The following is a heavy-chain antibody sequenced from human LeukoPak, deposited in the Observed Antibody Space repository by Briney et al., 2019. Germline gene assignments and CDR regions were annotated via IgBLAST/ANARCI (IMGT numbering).Heavy chain of an antibody. D-gene: IGHD3-9*01. Sequence: ASVKVSCKVSGYTLTELSMHWVRQAPGEGLEWMGGFDPEDGETIYAQKFQGRVTMTEDTSTDTAYMELSSLRSEDTAVYYCATDFSDWYDAFDIWGQGTMVTVSS. J-gene: IGHJ3*02. V-gene: IGHV1-24*01. CDR1: GYTLTELS. CDR3: ATDFSDWYDAFDI. CDR2: FDPEDGET.